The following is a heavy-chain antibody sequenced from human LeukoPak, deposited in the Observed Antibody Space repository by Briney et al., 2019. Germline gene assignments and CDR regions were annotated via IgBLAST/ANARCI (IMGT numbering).Heavy chain of an antibody. V-gene: IGHV3-11*01. Sequence: GGSLRLSCTASGFTFSDHYMTWIRQAPGKGLEWLSYISVSGSSVSYGDSVKGRFTISRDNAKNSVYLQIDSLRVEDTAMYYCVRDRQFRLHDPWGQGILVTVSS. CDR3: VRDRQFRLHDP. CDR2: ISVSGSSV. D-gene: IGHD3-16*01. J-gene: IGHJ5*02. CDR1: GFTFSDHY.